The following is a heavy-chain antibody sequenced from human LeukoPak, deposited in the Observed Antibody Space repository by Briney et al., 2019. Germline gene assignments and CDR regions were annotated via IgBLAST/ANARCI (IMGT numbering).Heavy chain of an antibody. V-gene: IGHV3-9*01. CDR1: GFNLDDYA. Sequence: SGGSLRLSCVISGFNLDDYAMHWVRQAPGKGLEWVSGISYNSGSIGYGDYVKGRFTISRDNAKNSLYLQMDSLRAEDTALYYCAKGQYGDYVGPHGLYYYYAMDVWGQGTTVTVSS. D-gene: IGHD4-17*01. CDR2: ISYNSGSI. CDR3: AKGQYGDYVGPHGLYYYYAMDV. J-gene: IGHJ6*02.